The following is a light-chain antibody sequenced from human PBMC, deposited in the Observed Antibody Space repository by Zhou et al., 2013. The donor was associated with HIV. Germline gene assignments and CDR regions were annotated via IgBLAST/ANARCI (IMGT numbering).Light chain of an antibody. J-gene: IGKJ4*01. CDR2: AAS. CDR1: QGIRKD. Sequence: DIQMTQSPSSLSAYVGDRVTITCRASQGIRKDLAWYQQKPGTAPKRLIYAASTLQSGVPSRFSGSGSGTQFTLTISSLQPEDFATYYCQQSYSTPRAFGGGTKVEIK. V-gene: IGKV1-17*01. CDR3: QQSYSTPRA.